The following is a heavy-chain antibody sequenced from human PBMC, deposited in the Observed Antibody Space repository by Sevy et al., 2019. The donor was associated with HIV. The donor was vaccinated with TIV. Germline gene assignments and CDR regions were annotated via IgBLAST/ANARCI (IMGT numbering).Heavy chain of an antibody. V-gene: IGHV3-23*01. D-gene: IGHD3-9*01. Sequence: GGSLRLSCAASGFTFSSYAMSWVRQAPGKGLEWVSASSGSGGSTYYADSVKGRFTISRDNSKNTLYLQMNSLRAEDTAVYYCAKVDWASPPRALDYWGQGTLVTVSS. J-gene: IGHJ4*02. CDR1: GFTFSSYA. CDR3: AKVDWASPPRALDY. CDR2: SSGSGGST.